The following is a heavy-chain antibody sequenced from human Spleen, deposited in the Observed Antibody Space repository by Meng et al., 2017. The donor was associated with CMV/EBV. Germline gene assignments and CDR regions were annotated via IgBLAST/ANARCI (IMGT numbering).Heavy chain of an antibody. J-gene: IGHJ4*02. Sequence: GESLKISCAASGFSFRSYWMHWVRQAPGKGLVWVSRISGDESSAGYADSVEGRFPISRDNAKNTLYLQMNSLRTEDTGVYYCAKRDSDSSSWLALDYWGQGTLVTVSS. V-gene: IGHV3-74*01. CDR1: GFSFRSYW. CDR2: ISGDESSA. CDR3: AKRDSDSSSWLALDY. D-gene: IGHD6-13*01.